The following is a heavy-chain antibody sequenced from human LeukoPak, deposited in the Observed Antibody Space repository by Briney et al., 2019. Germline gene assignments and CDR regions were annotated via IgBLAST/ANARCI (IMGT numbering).Heavy chain of an antibody. D-gene: IGHD3-16*02. V-gene: IGHV4-59*01. CDR3: ARHRTHSYVWGSYRYRNWFDP. CDR2: IYYSGST. CDR1: GGSISSYY. J-gene: IGHJ5*02. Sequence: PSETLSLTCTVSGGSISSYYWSWIRQPPGKGLEWIGYIYYSGSTNYNPSLKSRVTISVDTSKNQFSLKLSSVTAADTAVYYCARHRTHSYVWGSYRYRNWFDPWGQGTLVTVSS.